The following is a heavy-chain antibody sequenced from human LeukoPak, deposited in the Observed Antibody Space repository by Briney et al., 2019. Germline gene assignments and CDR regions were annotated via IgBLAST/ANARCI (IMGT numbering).Heavy chain of an antibody. CDR2: ISSSSSYM. D-gene: IGHD4-23*01. CDR1: GFTFSTYG. J-gene: IGHJ6*03. CDR3: ARDRGKTSPYYYVDV. Sequence: GGSLRLSCAVSGFTFSTYGMHWVRQAPGKGLEWVSSISSSSSYMNYADSVKGRFTISRDNAENSLYLQMNSLRAEDTAVYYCARDRGKTSPYYYVDVWGKGTTVTVSS. V-gene: IGHV3-21*01.